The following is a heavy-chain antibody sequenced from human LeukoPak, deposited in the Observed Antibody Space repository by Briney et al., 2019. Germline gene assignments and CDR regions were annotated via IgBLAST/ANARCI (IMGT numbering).Heavy chain of an antibody. Sequence: ASVKVSCKASGYTFTGYYMHWVRQAPGQGLEWMGWINPNSGGTNYAQKFQGRVTMTEDTSTDTAYMELSSLRSEDTAVYYCATDRPAFNCSGGSCYDNDAFDIWGQGTMVTVSS. CDR1: GYTFTGYY. CDR3: ATDRPAFNCSGGSCYDNDAFDI. CDR2: INPNSGGT. V-gene: IGHV1-2*02. D-gene: IGHD2-15*01. J-gene: IGHJ3*02.